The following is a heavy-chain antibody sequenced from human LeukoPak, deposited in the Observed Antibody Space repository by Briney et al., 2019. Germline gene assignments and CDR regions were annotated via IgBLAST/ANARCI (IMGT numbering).Heavy chain of an antibody. CDR3: ARGFIKLDY. V-gene: IGHV3-7*01. Sequence: GGSLRLSCAASRFTFSSYWMSWVRQAPGKGLEWVANIKQDGSEKYYVDSVKGRFTISRDNAKNSLYLQMNSLRAEDTAVYYCARGFIKLDYWGQGTLVTVSS. D-gene: IGHD1-1*01. CDR2: IKQDGSEK. CDR1: RFTFSSYW. J-gene: IGHJ4*02.